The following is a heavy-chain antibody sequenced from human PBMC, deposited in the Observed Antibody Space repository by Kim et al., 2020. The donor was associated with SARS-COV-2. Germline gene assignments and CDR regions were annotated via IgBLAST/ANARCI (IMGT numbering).Heavy chain of an antibody. J-gene: IGHJ1*01. Sequence: GGSLRLSCAASGFTFSSYAMSWVRQAPGKGLEWVSAISGSGGSTYYADSVKGRFTISRDNSKNTLYLQMNSLRAEDTAVYYCASSGVLLWFGEPQHWGQGTLVTVSS. CDR3: ASSGVLLWFGEPQH. CDR1: GFTFSSYA. D-gene: IGHD3-10*01. CDR2: ISGSGGST. V-gene: IGHV3-23*01.